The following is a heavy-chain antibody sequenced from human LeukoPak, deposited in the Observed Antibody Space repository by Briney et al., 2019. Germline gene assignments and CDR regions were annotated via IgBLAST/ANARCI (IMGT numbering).Heavy chain of an antibody. CDR2: IYYSGST. V-gene: IGHV4-59*01. Sequence: SETLSLTCTVSDGSISSYYWTWIRQPPGKRLEWIGYIYYSGSTSYNPSLKSRVTISVDTSKNQFSLKLSSVTAADTAVYYCARYSLYDYVWGSYSQTFAFDYWGQGTLVTVSS. D-gene: IGHD3-16*01. CDR1: DGSISSYY. CDR3: ARYSLYDYVWGSYSQTFAFDY. J-gene: IGHJ4*02.